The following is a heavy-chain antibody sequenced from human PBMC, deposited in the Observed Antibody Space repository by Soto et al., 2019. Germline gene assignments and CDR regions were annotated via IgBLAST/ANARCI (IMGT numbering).Heavy chain of an antibody. CDR2: INHTGNT. Sequence: QVQLEQWGAGLLKPSETLSLTCAVYGGSFSGYYWSWIRQPPGKGLEWIGEINHTGNTNYGPSLKSRVTISVDTSKNQFSLNLNSVTAADTAVYFCARGLYDLVRGVTHLDYWGQGTLVTVSS. V-gene: IGHV4-34*01. D-gene: IGHD3-10*01. CDR1: GGSFSGYY. J-gene: IGHJ4*02. CDR3: ARGLYDLVRGVTHLDY.